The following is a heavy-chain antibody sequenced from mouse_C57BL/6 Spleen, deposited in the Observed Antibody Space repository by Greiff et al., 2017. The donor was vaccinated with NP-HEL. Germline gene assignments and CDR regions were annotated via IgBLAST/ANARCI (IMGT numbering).Heavy chain of an antibody. CDR2: IYPGDGDT. V-gene: IGHV1-80*01. J-gene: IGHJ4*01. Sequence: QVQLKESGAELVKPGASVKISCKASGYAFSSYWMNWVKQRPGKGLEWIGQIYPGDGDTNYNGKFKGKATLTADKSSSTAYMQLSSLTSEDSAVYFCARGEPYAMDYWGQGTSVTVSS. CDR3: ARGEPYAMDY. CDR1: GYAFSSYW.